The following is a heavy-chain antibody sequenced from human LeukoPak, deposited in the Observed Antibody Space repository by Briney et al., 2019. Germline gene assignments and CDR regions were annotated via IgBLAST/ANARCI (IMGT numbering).Heavy chain of an antibody. D-gene: IGHD3-10*01. V-gene: IGHV4-31*03. CDR2: IYYSGST. CDR3: ARVAYYYGSGSCYFDY. Sequence: SETLSLTCTVSGGSISSGGYYWSWIRQHPGKGLEWIGYIYYSGSTYYNPSLKSRVTISVDTSKNQFSLKLSSVTAADTAVYYCARVAYYYGSGSCYFDYWGQGTLVTVSS. CDR1: GGSISSGGYY. J-gene: IGHJ4*02.